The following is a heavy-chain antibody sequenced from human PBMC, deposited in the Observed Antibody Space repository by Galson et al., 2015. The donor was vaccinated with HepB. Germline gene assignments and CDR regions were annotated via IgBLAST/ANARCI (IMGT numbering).Heavy chain of an antibody. CDR1: GYSFATYW. Sequence: QSGAEVTKPGESLKISCKSSGYSFATYWIAWVRQMPGKGPEWMGVLYPDDSDIRYNPSFRGHVILSVDKSINTAYLQWSSLKASDTAMYYCARKDHGTGSLDVWGQGTTVTVSS. CDR2: LYPDDSDI. J-gene: IGHJ6*02. CDR3: ARKDHGTGSLDV. V-gene: IGHV5-51*01. D-gene: IGHD3-10*01.